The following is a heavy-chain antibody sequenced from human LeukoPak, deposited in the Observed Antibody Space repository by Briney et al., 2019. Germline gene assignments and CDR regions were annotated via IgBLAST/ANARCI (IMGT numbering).Heavy chain of an antibody. CDR3: ASTLHYYDSSGYYYLFDY. CDR1: GFTVSSNC. D-gene: IGHD3-22*01. Sequence: GGSLRLSCAASGFTVSSNCMSWVRQAPGKGLEWVSVIYSGGSTYYADSVKGRFTISRDNSKNTLYLQMNSLRAEDTAVYYCASTLHYYDSSGYYYLFDYCGQGTLVTVFS. J-gene: IGHJ4*02. CDR2: IYSGGST. V-gene: IGHV3-66*01.